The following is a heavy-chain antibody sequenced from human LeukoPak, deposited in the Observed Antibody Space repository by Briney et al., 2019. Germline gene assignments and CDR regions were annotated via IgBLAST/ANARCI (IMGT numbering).Heavy chain of an antibody. V-gene: IGHV4-38-2*02. CDR2: IYHSGST. CDR3: ARVVNGSGDY. D-gene: IGHD3-10*01. J-gene: IGHJ4*02. Sequence: SETLSLTCTVSGYSISSGYYWGWIRQPPGKGLEWIGSIYHSGSTYYNPSLKSRVTISVDTSKNQFSLKLSSVTAADTAVYYCARVVNGSGDYWGQGTLVTVSS. CDR1: GYSISSGYY.